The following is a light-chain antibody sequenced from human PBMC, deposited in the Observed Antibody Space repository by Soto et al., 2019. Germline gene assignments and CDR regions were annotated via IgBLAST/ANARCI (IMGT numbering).Light chain of an antibody. V-gene: IGLV2-14*01. CDR2: EVS. CDR1: TSDVGGYKY. Sequence: QSALTQPASLSGSPGQSITISCTGTTSDVGGYKYVSWYQQHPGKAPKLMIYEVSNRPSGVSNRFSGSKSGNTASLTISGLQAEDEADYYCSSYTSSSTLVFGGGTKLTVL. CDR3: SSYTSSSTLV. J-gene: IGLJ2*01.